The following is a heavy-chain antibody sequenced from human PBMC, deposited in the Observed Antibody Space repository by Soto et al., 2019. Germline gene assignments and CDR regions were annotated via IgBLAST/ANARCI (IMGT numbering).Heavy chain of an antibody. V-gene: IGHV3-23*01. Sequence: EVHLLESGGGLVQPGGSLRLSCAASGFTFSNYAMSWVRQAPGQGLEWVSAIGGSGGSTYYADSVKGRFTISSDNSKNTLYLQMNSLRADDTAVCFCAKEVSLVAGYFDYWGQGTLVTVSS. D-gene: IGHD2-15*01. J-gene: IGHJ4*02. CDR3: AKEVSLVAGYFDY. CDR2: IGGSGGST. CDR1: GFTFSNYA.